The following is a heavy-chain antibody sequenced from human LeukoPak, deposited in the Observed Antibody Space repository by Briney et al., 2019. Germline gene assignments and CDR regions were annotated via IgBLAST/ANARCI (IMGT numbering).Heavy chain of an antibody. D-gene: IGHD2-2*01. CDR1: GFSFNTYW. CDR2: ISGSGGST. J-gene: IGHJ4*02. CDR3: AKGGAVWQPASD. V-gene: IGHV3-23*01. Sequence: GGSLRLSCIASGFSFNTYWLSWVRQAPGKGLEWVSAISGSGGSTYYADSVKGRFTISRDNSKNTLYLQMNSLRAEDTAVYYCAKGGAVWQPASDWGQGTLVTVSS.